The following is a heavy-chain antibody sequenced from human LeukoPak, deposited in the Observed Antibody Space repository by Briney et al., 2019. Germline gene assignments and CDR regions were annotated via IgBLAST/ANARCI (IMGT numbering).Heavy chain of an antibody. J-gene: IGHJ4*02. CDR3: ASGYESSDHGRAVEESGY. CDR1: GYTFTGYY. CDR2: INPNSGGT. Sequence: ASVKVSCKASGYTFTGYYMHWVRQAPGQGLEWMGWINPNSGGTNYAQKFQGRVTMTRDTSISTAYMELSRLRSDDTAVYYCASGYESSDHGRAVEESGYWGQGTLVTVSS. D-gene: IGHD3-22*01. V-gene: IGHV1-2*02.